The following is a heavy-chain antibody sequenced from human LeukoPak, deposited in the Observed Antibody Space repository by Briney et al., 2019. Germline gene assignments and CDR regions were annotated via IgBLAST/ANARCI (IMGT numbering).Heavy chain of an antibody. D-gene: IGHD2-21*02. J-gene: IGHJ4*02. V-gene: IGHV5-51*01. CDR1: GYSFSSYW. CDR2: IYPGDSDT. CDR3: ARRAYCGGDCYSDY. Sequence: GESLKISCQGSGYSFSSYWIGWVRQMPGKGLEWMGIIYPGDSDTRYSPSFQGQVTLSADKSISTAYLQWSSLKASDTAMYYCARRAYCGGDCYSDYWGQGTLVTVSS.